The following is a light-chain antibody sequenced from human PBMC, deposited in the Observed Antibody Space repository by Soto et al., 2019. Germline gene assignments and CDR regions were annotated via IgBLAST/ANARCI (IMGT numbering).Light chain of an antibody. CDR2: TDS. V-gene: IGLV1-44*01. Sequence: HSLLSQPASASGTPGQRVTISCSGSSSIIGGSSVNWYQHLRGTAPKLLIYTDSRRPSGVPDRFSGSKSGTSASLTISGPQSEDEAYYYCAAWDYSLSAYVFGTGTKVTVL. J-gene: IGLJ1*01. CDR3: AAWDYSLSAYV. CDR1: SSIIGGSS.